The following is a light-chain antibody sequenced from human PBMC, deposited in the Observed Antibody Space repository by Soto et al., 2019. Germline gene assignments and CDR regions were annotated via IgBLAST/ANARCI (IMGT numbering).Light chain of an antibody. J-gene: IGKJ3*01. CDR1: QSIRSS. CDR3: QQRSNWPIT. CDR2: DAS. V-gene: IGKV3-11*01. Sequence: EILLTQSPATLSLSPGERATLSCRASQSIRSSLAWYQQKPGQAPRLLIYDASNRATGIPARFSGSGSGTDFTLTISSLEPEDFAVYYCQQRSNWPITFGPGTKVDIK.